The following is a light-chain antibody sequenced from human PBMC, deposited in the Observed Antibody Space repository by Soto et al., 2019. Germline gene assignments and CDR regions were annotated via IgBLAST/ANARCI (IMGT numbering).Light chain of an antibody. CDR1: SSNIGRNI. CDR2: SNN. CDR3: VAWDDSLNGHAV. V-gene: IGLV1-44*01. Sequence: QSVLTQPPSASATPGQRVTISCSGSSSNIGRNIVNWYQQLPGTAPKLLIYSNNQRPSGVPDRFSGSQSGTSASLAISGLQSEDEADYYCVAWDDSLNGHAVFGGGTQLTVL. J-gene: IGLJ7*01.